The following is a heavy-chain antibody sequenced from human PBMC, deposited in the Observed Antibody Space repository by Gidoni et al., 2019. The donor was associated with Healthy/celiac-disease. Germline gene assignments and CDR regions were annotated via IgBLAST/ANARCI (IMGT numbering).Heavy chain of an antibody. Sequence: QVQLVQSGAEVKKPGASVKVSCKVSGYNLTELSMHWVRQAPGKGLEWLGGFDPEDGETIYAQQFQGRVTMTEDTSTDTAYMELSSLRSEDTAVYYCATDSSLAYCSGGSCYSDAFDIWGQGTMVTVSS. D-gene: IGHD2-15*01. CDR1: GYNLTELS. J-gene: IGHJ3*02. V-gene: IGHV1-24*01. CDR2: FDPEDGET. CDR3: ATDSSLAYCSGGSCYSDAFDI.